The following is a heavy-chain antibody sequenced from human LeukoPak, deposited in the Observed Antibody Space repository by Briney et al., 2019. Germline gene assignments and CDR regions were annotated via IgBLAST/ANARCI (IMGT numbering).Heavy chain of an antibody. D-gene: IGHD2-15*01. Sequence: GGSLRLSCAASGFTFSSYAIDWVRQAPGKGLEWASSISGSGDNTNYADSVRGRFTISRDNSKKTLSLQMNNLREEDTAFYYCAKVRRPTVAATVDFDVWGQGTMVTVSS. CDR2: ISGSGDNT. V-gene: IGHV3-23*01. CDR1: GFTFSSYA. CDR3: AKVRRPTVAATVDFDV. J-gene: IGHJ3*01.